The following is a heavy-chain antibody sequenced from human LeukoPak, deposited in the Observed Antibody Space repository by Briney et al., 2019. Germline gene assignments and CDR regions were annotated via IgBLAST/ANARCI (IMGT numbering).Heavy chain of an antibody. V-gene: IGHV3-23*01. CDR2: ISGSGGST. J-gene: IGHJ6*02. D-gene: IGHD3-10*01. CDR1: GFIFSSYT. Sequence: GGSLRLSCAASGFIFSSYTMNWVRQAPGKGLEWVSAISGSGGSTYYAESVKGRFTISRDNSKNTLSLQMNSLRAEDTAVYYCATLAAHYYGSAYGMDVRGQGTTVTVSS. CDR3: ATLAAHYYGSAYGMDV.